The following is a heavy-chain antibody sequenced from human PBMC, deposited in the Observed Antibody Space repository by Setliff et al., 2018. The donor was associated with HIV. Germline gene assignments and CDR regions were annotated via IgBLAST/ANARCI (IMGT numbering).Heavy chain of an antibody. CDR1: TYTFSSYV. D-gene: IGHD2-2*01. Sequence: ASVKVSCKASTYTFSSYVINWVRQAPGQGLEWMGRISVYNGNTIYAQKLQGRVIMTTDTSTSTAYMELRSLRSDDTAMYSCATQRDIVMVPGQGGFDIWAQGTMVTVSS. V-gene: IGHV1-18*01. J-gene: IGHJ3*02. CDR3: ATQRDIVMVPGQGGFDI. CDR2: ISVYNGNT.